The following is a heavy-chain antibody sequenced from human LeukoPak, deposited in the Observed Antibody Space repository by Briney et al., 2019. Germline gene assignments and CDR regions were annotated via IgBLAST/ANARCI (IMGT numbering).Heavy chain of an antibody. V-gene: IGHV4-59*02. CDR3: AREANSPTARYWYFDL. D-gene: IGHD2-21*01. CDR1: GGSVSSYY. CDR2: VYYSGST. J-gene: IGHJ2*01. Sequence: PSVTLSLTCTVSGGSVSSYYWSWMRQSPGKGLEWIGYVYYSGSTNYNPALKSRVTISLDTSENRFSLKLSSVTAADTAVYYCAREANSPTARYWYFDLWGRGTQVTVSS.